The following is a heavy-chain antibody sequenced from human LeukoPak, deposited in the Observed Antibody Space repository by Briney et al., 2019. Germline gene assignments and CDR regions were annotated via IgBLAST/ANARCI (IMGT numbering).Heavy chain of an antibody. Sequence: PGGSLRLSCAASGFTFSSYSMNWVRQAPGKGLEWVSSISSSSSYIYYADSVKGRFTISRDNAKNSLYLQTNSLRAEDTAVYYCARDLTPNYSRYFDYWGQGTLVTVSS. CDR1: GFTFSSYS. J-gene: IGHJ4*02. D-gene: IGHD4-11*01. CDR3: ARDLTPNYSRYFDY. V-gene: IGHV3-21*01. CDR2: ISSSSSYI.